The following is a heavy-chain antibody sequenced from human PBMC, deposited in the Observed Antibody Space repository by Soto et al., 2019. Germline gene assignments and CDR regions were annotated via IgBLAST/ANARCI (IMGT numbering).Heavy chain of an antibody. CDR3: ARLSSWSRYYYYGMDV. V-gene: IGHV4-39*01. J-gene: IGHJ6*02. CDR2: IYYSGST. D-gene: IGHD6-13*01. CDR1: GGSISSSSYY. Sequence: SETLSLTCTVSGGSISSSSYYWGWIRQPPGKGLEWIGSIYYSGSTYYNPSLKSRVTISVDTSKNQFSLKLSSVTAADAAVYYCARLSSWSRYYYYGMDVWGQGTTVTVSS.